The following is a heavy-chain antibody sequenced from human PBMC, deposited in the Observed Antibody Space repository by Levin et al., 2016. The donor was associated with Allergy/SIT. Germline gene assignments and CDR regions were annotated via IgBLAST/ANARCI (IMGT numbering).Heavy chain of an antibody. Sequence: WVRQAPGQRLEWMGWINAGNGNTKYSQKFQGRVTITRDTSASTAYMELSSLRSEDTAVYYCARSVLVVVTAIGTRGGCSFDIVGPRGQWSPSPQ. CDR3: ARSVLVVVTAIGTRGGCSFDI. D-gene: IGHD2-21*02. V-gene: IGHV1-3*01. CDR2: INAGNGNT. J-gene: IGHJ3*02.